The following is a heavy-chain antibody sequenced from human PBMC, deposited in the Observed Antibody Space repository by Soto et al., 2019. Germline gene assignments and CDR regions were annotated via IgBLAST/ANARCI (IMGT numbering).Heavy chain of an antibody. CDR1: GASISSSRSY. V-gene: IGHV4-39*01. J-gene: IGHJ4*02. CDR2: FYYTGGT. CDR3: ASPRQGNYDFLSGYYALDY. Sequence: KSSETLSLTCTVSGASISSSRSYWGWVRQPPGKGLEWIVSFYYTGGTYSTYYNPSLKSRVTISVDTSKSQFSLNLRSVTAADTAVYYCASPRQGNYDFLSGYYALDYWGQGTLVTVPQ. D-gene: IGHD3-3*01.